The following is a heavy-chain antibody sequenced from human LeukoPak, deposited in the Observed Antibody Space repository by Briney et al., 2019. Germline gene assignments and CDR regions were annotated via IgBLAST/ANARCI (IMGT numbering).Heavy chain of an antibody. CDR2: ISSSGSTI. Sequence: GGSLRLSCAASGFTFISYSMNWVRQAPGKGLEWLSYISSSGSTIYYAGSVKGRFTISRDNAKNSLYLQMNSLRAEDTAVYYCARGEDGDFWSGSSPYFDYWGQGTLVTVPS. V-gene: IGHV3-48*01. CDR3: ARGEDGDFWSGSSPYFDY. D-gene: IGHD3-3*01. CDR1: GFTFISYS. J-gene: IGHJ4*02.